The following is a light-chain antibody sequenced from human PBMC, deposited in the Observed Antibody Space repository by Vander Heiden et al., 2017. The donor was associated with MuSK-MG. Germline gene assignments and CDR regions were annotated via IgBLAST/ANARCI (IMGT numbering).Light chain of an antibody. CDR3: QSYDTGLSAWV. CDR2: GNN. CDR1: GFD. V-gene: IGLV1-40*01. J-gene: IGLJ3*02. Sequence: QSVLTQPPSVSGAPGQRVSISCTGSGFDVHWYQQLPGTAPKLLIYGNNNRPSGVPDRFSGSKSGTSASLAITGLQAEDEADYYCQSYDTGLSAWVFGGGTKLTVI.